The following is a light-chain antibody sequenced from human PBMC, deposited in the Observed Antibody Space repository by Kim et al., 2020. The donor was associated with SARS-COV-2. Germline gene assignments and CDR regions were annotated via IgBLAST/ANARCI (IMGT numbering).Light chain of an antibody. CDR1: NIGSKS. J-gene: IGLJ2*01. V-gene: IGLV3-21*04. Sequence: SYELTQPPSVSVAPGKTARITCGGNNIGSKSVHWYQQKPGQAPVLVIYYDSDRPSGIPERFSGSNSGNMATLTISRVEAGDEADYYCQVWDSYSDHVVFG. CDR2: YDS. CDR3: QVWDSYSDHVV.